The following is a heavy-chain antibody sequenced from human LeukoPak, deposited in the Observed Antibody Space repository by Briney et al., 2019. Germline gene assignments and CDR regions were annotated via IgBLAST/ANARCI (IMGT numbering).Heavy chain of an antibody. D-gene: IGHD2-15*01. V-gene: IGHV4-34*01. CDR2: INHSGST. J-gene: IGHJ4*02. CDR3: ASVADIYCSGGSCYPGPLYY. Sequence: PSETLSLTCAVYGGSFSGYYWSWIRQPPGKGLEWIGEINHSGSTNYNPSLKSRVTISVDTSKNQFSLKLSSVAAADTAVYYCASVADIYCSGGSCYPGPLYYWGQGTLVTVSS. CDR1: GGSFSGYY.